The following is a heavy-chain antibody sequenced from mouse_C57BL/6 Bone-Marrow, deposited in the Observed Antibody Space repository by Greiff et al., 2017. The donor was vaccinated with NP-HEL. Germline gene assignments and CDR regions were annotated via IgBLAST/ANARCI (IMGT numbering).Heavy chain of an antibody. J-gene: IGHJ3*01. V-gene: IGHV5-4*01. CDR2: ISDGGSYT. CDR1: GFTFSSYA. D-gene: IGHD4-1*01. CDR3: ARETGPFAY. Sequence: DVHLVESGGGLVKPGGSLKLSCAASGFTFSSYAMSWVRQTPEKRLEWVATISDGGSYTYYPDNVKGRFTISRDNAKNNLYLQMSHLKSEDTAMYYCARETGPFAYWGQGTLVTVSA.